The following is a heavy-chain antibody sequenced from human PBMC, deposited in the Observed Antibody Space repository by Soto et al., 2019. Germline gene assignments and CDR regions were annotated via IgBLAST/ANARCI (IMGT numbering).Heavy chain of an antibody. J-gene: IGHJ4*02. CDR3: AGSRGMGPGAHFDY. D-gene: IGHD3-10*01. CDR1: GFTFSVEY. Sequence: QVQLVESGGGLAKPGGSLRLSCVVSGFTFSVEYMSWIRQAPGKGLEWIAYISSGVPYMFYADSVRDRFTISRDNARGSRNLQMDNLRADDTAVYYCAGSRGMGPGAHFDYWGQGVLFTVSS. V-gene: IGHV3-11*01. CDR2: ISSGVPYM.